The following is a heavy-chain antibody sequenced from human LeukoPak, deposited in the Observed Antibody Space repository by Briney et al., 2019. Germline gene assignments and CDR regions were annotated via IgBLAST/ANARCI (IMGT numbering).Heavy chain of an antibody. J-gene: IGHJ6*02. CDR3: ARDVLVVVPVTLEPGYYYYGMDV. CDR1: GFTFSNYA. V-gene: IGHV3-30-3*01. D-gene: IGHD2-15*01. CDR2: ISYDGSNK. Sequence: PGRSLRLSCVASGFTFSNYAIHWVRQAPGKGLEWVAVISYDGSNKYYADSVRGQFTISRDNSKNTLSLQMNSLRADDTAVYYCARDVLVVVPVTLEPGYYYYGMDVWGQGTTVTVSS.